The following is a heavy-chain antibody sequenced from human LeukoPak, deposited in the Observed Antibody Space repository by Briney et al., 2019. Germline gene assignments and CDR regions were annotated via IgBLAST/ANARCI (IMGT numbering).Heavy chain of an antibody. CDR3: AKRASGSGTSLYYFDY. V-gene: IGHV3-23*01. J-gene: IGHJ4*02. CDR2: IGNSGGSA. D-gene: IGHD3-10*01. Sequence: AGGSLRLSCAASGFTFSSYAMSWVRQAPGKGLEWVSLIGNSGGSAFYADSVKGRFTISRDNSKNTLYPQMSSLRVEDTAVYYCAKRASGSGTSLYYFDYWGQGTLVTVSS. CDR1: GFTFSSYA.